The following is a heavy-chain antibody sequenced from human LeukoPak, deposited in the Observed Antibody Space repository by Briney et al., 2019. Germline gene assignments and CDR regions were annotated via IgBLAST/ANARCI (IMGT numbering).Heavy chain of an antibody. CDR2: IKQAGSEK. D-gene: IGHD6-13*01. V-gene: IGHV3-7*01. J-gene: IGHJ4*02. Sequence: GGSLRLSCAVSGFSVSGYWMTWVRQAPGTGLEWVANIKQAGSEKNYVDSVKGRFTISRDNAENSLFLQMNSLRVEDTAVYYCAREWQGGIAAAGTRIEGDYWGQGTLVAVSS. CDR1: GFSVSGYW. CDR3: AREWQGGIAAAGTRIEGDY.